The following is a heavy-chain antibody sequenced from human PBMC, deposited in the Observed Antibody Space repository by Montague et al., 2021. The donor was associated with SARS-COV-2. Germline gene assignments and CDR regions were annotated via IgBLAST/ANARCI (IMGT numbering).Heavy chain of an antibody. V-gene: IGHV4-31*03. Sequence: TLSLTCTVSGDSIGSGGYYWSWLRQHPGKGLEWLGYISSSGRSFYNPSLRSRLTISLDTSKNQFSLQLSSVTAADTALYYCARVLGSGSYQFDYWGQGTLVTVSS. CDR3: ARVLGSGSYQFDY. J-gene: IGHJ4*02. CDR1: GDSIGSGGYY. CDR2: ISSSGRS. D-gene: IGHD1-26*01.